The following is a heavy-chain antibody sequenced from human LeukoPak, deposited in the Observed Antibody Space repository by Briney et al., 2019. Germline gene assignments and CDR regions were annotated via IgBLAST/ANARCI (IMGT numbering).Heavy chain of an antibody. CDR1: GFIFNKNW. Sequence: PGGSLRLSCAASGFIFNKNWMSWVRQAPGKGLEWVANINEDGSEKNYVDSVKGRFTISRDNAKTSLYLQMNSLRVEDTAVYYCARDCTGYFPWGQGTLVIVSS. V-gene: IGHV3-7*03. CDR3: ARDCTGYFP. D-gene: IGHD3/OR15-3a*01. J-gene: IGHJ5*02. CDR2: INEDGSEK.